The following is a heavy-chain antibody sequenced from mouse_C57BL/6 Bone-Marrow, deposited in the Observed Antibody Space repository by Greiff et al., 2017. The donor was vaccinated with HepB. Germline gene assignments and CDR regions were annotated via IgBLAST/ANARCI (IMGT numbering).Heavy chain of an antibody. Sequence: EVKLQESGGDLVKPGGSLKLSCAASGFTFSSYGVSWVRQTPDKRLEWVATISSGGSYTYYPDSVKGRFTISRDNAKNTLYLQMSSLKSEDTAMYYCARHLYYDYDEGYAMDYWGQGTSVTVSS. J-gene: IGHJ4*01. CDR3: ARHLYYDYDEGYAMDY. D-gene: IGHD2-4*01. CDR2: ISSGGSYT. V-gene: IGHV5-6*01. CDR1: GFTFSSYG.